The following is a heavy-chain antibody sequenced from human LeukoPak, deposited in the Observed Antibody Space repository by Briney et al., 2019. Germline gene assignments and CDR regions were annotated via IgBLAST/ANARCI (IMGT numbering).Heavy chain of an antibody. CDR2: TNYRSKWFS. CDR3: ATEEGGAFPI. Sequence: SQTLSLTCAISGDSVSSNTAAWTWIGQSPSRGLEWLGRTNYRSKWFSDYAESVKSRITISPDTSKNQFSPQLNSVTPEDTAMYYCATEEGGAFPILGQGTMVTVSS. V-gene: IGHV6-1*01. CDR1: GDSVSSNTAA. J-gene: IGHJ3*02.